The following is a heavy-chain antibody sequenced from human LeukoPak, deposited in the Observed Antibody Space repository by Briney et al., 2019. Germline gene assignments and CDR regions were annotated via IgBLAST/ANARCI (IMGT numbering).Heavy chain of an antibody. Sequence: GGSLRLSCAASGFTFSSYAMHWVRQAPGKGLEWVAVISYDGSNKYYADSVKGRFTISRDNSKNTLYLQMNSVRAEDRAVYYCEKGPAMAYSGSYWGQGTLVTVSS. D-gene: IGHD1-26*01. CDR3: EKGPAMAYSGSY. V-gene: IGHV3-30*04. CDR1: GFTFSSYA. J-gene: IGHJ4*02. CDR2: ISYDGSNK.